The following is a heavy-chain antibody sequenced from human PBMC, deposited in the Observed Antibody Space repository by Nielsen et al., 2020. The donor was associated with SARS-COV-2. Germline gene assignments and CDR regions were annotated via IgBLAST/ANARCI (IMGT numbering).Heavy chain of an antibody. J-gene: IGHJ6*02. D-gene: IGHD1/OR15-1a*01. CDR3: AGQQGHYYYYGMDV. Sequence: GVLKISCAASGFTFDDYGMSWVRQAPGKGLEWVSGINWNGGSTGYADSVKGRFTISRDNAKNSLYLQMNSLRAEDTAVYYCAGQQGHYYYYGMDVWGQGTTVTVSS. V-gene: IGHV3-20*04. CDR2: INWNGGST. CDR1: GFTFDDYG.